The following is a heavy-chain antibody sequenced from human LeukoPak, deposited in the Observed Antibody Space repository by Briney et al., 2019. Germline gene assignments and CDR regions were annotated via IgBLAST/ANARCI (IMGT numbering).Heavy chain of an antibody. CDR3: ARDTHYYYDSSGYLLL. CDR2: ISYDGSNK. CDR1: GFTFSSYA. D-gene: IGHD3-22*01. V-gene: IGHV3-30*04. Sequence: GGSLRLSCAASGFTFSSYAMHWVRQAPGKGLEWVAVISYDGSNKYYADSVKGRFTISRDNSKNTLYLQMSSLRAEDTAVYYCARDTHYYYDSSGYLLLWGQGTLVTVSS. J-gene: IGHJ4*02.